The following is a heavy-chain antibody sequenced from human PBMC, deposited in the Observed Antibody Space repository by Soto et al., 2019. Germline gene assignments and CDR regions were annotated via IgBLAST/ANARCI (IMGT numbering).Heavy chain of an antibody. D-gene: IGHD6-25*01. J-gene: IGHJ3*02. V-gene: IGHV4-59*01. Sequence: QAQLQESGPGLVKPSETLSLTCTVSGDSISNYYWNWIRQPPGKGLEWIGYIHYSGSTNYNPSLRSRVTISVDRSKNQFSLNLSSMTAADTAVYYCARSRRIAAAEDAFDIWGQGTMVTVSS. CDR3: ARSRRIAAAEDAFDI. CDR2: IHYSGST. CDR1: GDSISNYY.